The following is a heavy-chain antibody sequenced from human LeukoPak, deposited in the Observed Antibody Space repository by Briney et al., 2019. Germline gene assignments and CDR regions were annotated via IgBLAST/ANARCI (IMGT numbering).Heavy chain of an antibody. D-gene: IGHD3-10*01. J-gene: IGHJ3*02. CDR3: ARESGKGAFDI. CDR1: GLSFSSYW. Sequence: GGSLRLSCAASGLSFSSYWIHWVRQAPGKGLVWVSRINSDGSSTSYADSVKGRFTISRDNAKNTLYLQMNSLRAEDTAVYYCARESGKGAFDIWGRGTMVTVSS. CDR2: INSDGSST. V-gene: IGHV3-74*01.